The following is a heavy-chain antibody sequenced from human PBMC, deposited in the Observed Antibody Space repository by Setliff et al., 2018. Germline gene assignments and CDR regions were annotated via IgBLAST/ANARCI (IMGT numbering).Heavy chain of an antibody. CDR1: GFIFKNYI. CDR2: ISVSGDDI. Sequence: GGSLRLSCVASGFIFKNYIMTWVRQAPGKGLEWVASISVSGDDIYYTDSVKGRFSISRDNAKNSLHLRMNSLRAEDTALFYCARAVTIFGVITPIYFYYMDVWGKGTTVTVSS. CDR3: ARAVTIFGVITPIYFYYMDV. J-gene: IGHJ6*03. V-gene: IGHV3-21*01. D-gene: IGHD3-3*01.